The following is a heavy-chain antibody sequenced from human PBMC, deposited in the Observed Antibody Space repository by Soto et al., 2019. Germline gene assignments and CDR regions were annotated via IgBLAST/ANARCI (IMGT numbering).Heavy chain of an antibody. CDR1: GGSISSGGYY. CDR2: IYYSGST. J-gene: IGHJ4*02. V-gene: IGHV4-31*01. Sequence: QVQLQESGPGLVKPSQTLSLTCTVSGGSISSGGYYWSWIRQHPGKGLEWIGYIYYSGSTYYNPSLKSLVTISVDTSKNQFSLKLSSVTAADTAVYYCARETFSYMEPFFDYWGQGTLVTVSS. D-gene: IGHD1-26*01. CDR3: ARETFSYMEPFFDY.